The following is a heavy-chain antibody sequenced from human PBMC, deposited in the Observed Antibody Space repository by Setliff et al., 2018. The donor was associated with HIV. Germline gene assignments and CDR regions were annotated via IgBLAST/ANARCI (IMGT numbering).Heavy chain of an antibody. Sequence: ASVKVSCKASGYSFINYGINWVRQAPGQGLEWMGWISAYNGNTNYAQKLQGRVTMTTDTSTSTAYMELRSLRSDDTAVYYCARGQRRVVPAADWGQGTLVTVSS. V-gene: IGHV1-18*01. D-gene: IGHD2-2*01. CDR3: ARGQRRVVPAAD. CDR2: ISAYNGNT. CDR1: GYSFINYG. J-gene: IGHJ4*02.